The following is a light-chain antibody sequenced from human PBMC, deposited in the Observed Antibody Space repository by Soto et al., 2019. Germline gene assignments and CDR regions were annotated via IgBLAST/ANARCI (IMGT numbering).Light chain of an antibody. CDR1: QSISTW. Sequence: DIQMTQSPSTLSASVGDRVTITCRASQSISTWLAWYQQKPGKAPKLLIYDASSLESGVPSRFSGSGSGTEFTLTISSLQREDFASYYCQQYNSYSTFGQGTKVEIK. V-gene: IGKV1-5*01. CDR2: DAS. CDR3: QQYNSYST. J-gene: IGKJ1*01.